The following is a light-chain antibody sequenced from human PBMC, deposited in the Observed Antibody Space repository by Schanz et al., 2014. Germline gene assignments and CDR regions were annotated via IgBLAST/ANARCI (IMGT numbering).Light chain of an antibody. V-gene: IGKV3-15*01. Sequence: EIVMTQSPATLSVSPGERATLSCRASQSVSSSLAWYQQKPGQAPRLLIYGASTRATGIPARFSGSGSGTEFTLTISSLQSEDFAVYYCQQYNKWPQVTFGQGTRLEIK. CDR1: QSVSSS. J-gene: IGKJ5*01. CDR2: GAS. CDR3: QQYNKWPQVT.